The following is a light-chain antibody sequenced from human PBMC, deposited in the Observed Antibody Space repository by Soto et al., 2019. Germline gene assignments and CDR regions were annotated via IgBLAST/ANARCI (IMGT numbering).Light chain of an antibody. CDR1: SSNIGAGYD. J-gene: IGLJ3*02. V-gene: IGLV1-40*01. CDR3: QSYDSGLSGSV. Sequence: QSVLTQPPSVSGAPGQRVTISCTGSSSNIGAGYDVHWYQQLPGTAPKLLVYGNNNRPSGVPDRFSGSKSGTSASLAIAGLQDEDESNYYCQSYDSGLSGSVFGGGTKLTVL. CDR2: GNN.